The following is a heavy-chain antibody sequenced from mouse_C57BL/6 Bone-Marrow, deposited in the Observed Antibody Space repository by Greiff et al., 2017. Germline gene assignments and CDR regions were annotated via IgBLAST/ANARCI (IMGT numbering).Heavy chain of an antibody. J-gene: IGHJ4*01. V-gene: IGHV1-18*01. CDR2: INPNNGGT. D-gene: IGHD1-3*01. CDR1: GYTFTDYN. Sequence: VQLKESGPELVKPGASVKIPCKASGYTFTDYNMDWVKQSHGKSLEWIGDINPNNGGTIYNQKFKGKATLTVDKSSSTAYMELRSLTSEDTAVYYCARGSKGGVYYAMDYWGQGTSVTVSS. CDR3: ARGSKGGVYYAMDY.